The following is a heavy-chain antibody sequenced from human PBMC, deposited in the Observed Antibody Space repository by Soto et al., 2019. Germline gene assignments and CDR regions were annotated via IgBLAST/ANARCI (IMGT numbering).Heavy chain of an antibody. CDR2: ISGSGGST. CDR1: GFTFSSYA. J-gene: IGHJ6*02. Sequence: GGSLRLSCAASGFTFSSYAMSWVRQAPGKGLEWVSAISGSGGSTYYADSVKGRFTISRDNSKNTLYLQMNSLRAEDTAVYYCAREYSGYDRYYYYYGMDVWGQGTTVTVSS. D-gene: IGHD5-12*01. V-gene: IGHV3-23*01. CDR3: AREYSGYDRYYYYYGMDV.